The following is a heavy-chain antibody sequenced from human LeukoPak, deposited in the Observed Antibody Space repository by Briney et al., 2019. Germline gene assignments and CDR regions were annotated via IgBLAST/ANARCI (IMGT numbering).Heavy chain of an antibody. CDR1: GFTFSSYA. D-gene: IGHD1-26*01. CDR3: AKGRSYEPAPPFDY. CDR2: ISGSGGST. J-gene: IGHJ4*02. V-gene: IGHV3-23*01. Sequence: PGGSLRLSCAASGFTFSSYAMSWVRQAPGKGLEWASAISGSGGSTYYADSVKGRFTISRDNSKNTLYLQMNSLRAEDTAVYYCAKGRSYEPAPPFDYWGQGTLVTVSS.